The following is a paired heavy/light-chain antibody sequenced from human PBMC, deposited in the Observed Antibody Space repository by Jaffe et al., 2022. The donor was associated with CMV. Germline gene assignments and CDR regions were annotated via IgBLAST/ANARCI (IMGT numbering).Heavy chain of an antibody. CDR1: GFTFSNAW. J-gene: IGHJ5*02. D-gene: IGHD1-1*01. CDR3: TTGVVGTTGWVSNVWFDP. Sequence: EVQLVESGGGLVKPGGSLRLSCAASGFTFSNAWMSWVRQAPGKGLEWVGRIKSKTDGGTTDYAAPVKGRFTISRDDSKNTLYLQMNSLKTEDTAVYYCTTGVVGTTGWVSNVWFDPWGQGTLVTVSS. V-gene: IGHV3-15*01. CDR2: IKSKTDGGTT.
Light chain of an antibody. Sequence: SYVLTQPPSVSVAPGKTARITCGGNNIGSKSVHWYQQKPGQAPVLVIYYDSDRPSGIPERFSGSNSGNTATLTISRVEAGDEADYYCQVWDSSSDHPVFGTGTKVTVL. J-gene: IGLJ1*01. CDR2: YDS. V-gene: IGLV3-21*04. CDR1: NIGSKS. CDR3: QVWDSSSDHPV.